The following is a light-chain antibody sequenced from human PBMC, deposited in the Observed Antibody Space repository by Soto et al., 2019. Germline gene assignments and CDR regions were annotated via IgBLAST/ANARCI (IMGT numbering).Light chain of an antibody. J-gene: IGKJ3*01. CDR2: DAS. V-gene: IGKV3-11*01. Sequence: EIVLTQSPATLSLSPGERATLSCRASQSVSSYLAWYQQKPGQAPRLLIYDASNRATGIPARFSGSGSGTDFTITISSLEPEDFAVYYCQQRSNWPLFTFGPGTKVDI. CDR3: QQRSNWPLFT. CDR1: QSVSSY.